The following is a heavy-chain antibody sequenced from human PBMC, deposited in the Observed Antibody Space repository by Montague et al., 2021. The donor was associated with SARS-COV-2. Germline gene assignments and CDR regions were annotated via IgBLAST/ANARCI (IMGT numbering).Heavy chain of an antibody. CDR1: GGSISSNNYY. CDR3: ARRGRKLLPVATTIGGFDI. V-gene: IGHV4-39*02. Sequence: SETLSLTCTVSGGSISSNNYYWDWIRQPPGKGLEWIGSIYYSGSTYYNPSLKSRVTISVDTSKNHLSLKLDSVTAADTAVYYCARRGRKLLPVATTIGGFDIWGQGTMVTVSS. CDR2: IYYSGST. D-gene: IGHD5-12*01. J-gene: IGHJ3*02.